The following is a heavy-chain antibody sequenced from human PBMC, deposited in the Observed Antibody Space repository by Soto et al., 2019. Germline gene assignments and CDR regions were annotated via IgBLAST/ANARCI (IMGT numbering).Heavy chain of an antibody. D-gene: IGHD6-13*01. CDR1: GGSFSGYY. CDR2: INHSGST. Sequence: PSETLSLTCAVYGGSFSGYYWSWIRQPPGKGLEWIGEINHSGSTNYNPSLKSRVTISVDTSKNQFSLKQSSVTAADTAVYYCASWGGIASPAYDGSLAPYDYWGQGTLVTVSS. V-gene: IGHV4-34*01. CDR3: ASWGGIASPAYDGSLAPYDY. J-gene: IGHJ4*02.